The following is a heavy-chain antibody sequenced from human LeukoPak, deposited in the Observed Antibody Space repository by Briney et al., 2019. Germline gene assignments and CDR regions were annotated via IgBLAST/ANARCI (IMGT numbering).Heavy chain of an antibody. CDR2: ISSGSTYI. Sequence: GGSLRLSSTASGFTFSSYSMNWVRQAPGKGLEWVSSISSGSTYIYYADSVKGRFTISRDNTKNSLYLQMNSLRAEDTAVYYCTREGVDVFGIWGQGTMVTVSS. D-gene: IGHD3-10*01. CDR1: GFTFSSYS. CDR3: TREGVDVFGI. V-gene: IGHV3-21*01. J-gene: IGHJ3*02.